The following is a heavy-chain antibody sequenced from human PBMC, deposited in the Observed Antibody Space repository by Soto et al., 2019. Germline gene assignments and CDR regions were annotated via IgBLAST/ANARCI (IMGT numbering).Heavy chain of an antibody. D-gene: IGHD2-2*02. J-gene: IGHJ6*02. CDR1: GFTFSDYY. Sequence: GSVRLSCAASGFTFSDYYMSWIRQAPGKGLEWVSYISSSSSYTNYADSVKGRFTISRDNAKNSLYLQMNSLRAEDTAVYYCARALGYCSSTSCYTDYYYGMDVWGQGTTVTV. V-gene: IGHV3-11*06. CDR2: ISSSSSYT. CDR3: ARALGYCSSTSCYTDYYYGMDV.